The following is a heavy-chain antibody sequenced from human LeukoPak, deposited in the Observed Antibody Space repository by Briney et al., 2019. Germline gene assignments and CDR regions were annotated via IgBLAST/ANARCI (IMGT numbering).Heavy chain of an antibody. V-gene: IGHV4-39*07. CDR2: IYYSGST. J-gene: IGHJ6*03. Sequence: PSETLSLTCTVSGGSISSSYYWGWIRQPPGKGLEWIGSIYYSGSTYYNPSLKSRVTISVDTSKNQFSVNLSSVTAADTAVYYCARGGRVYDFWSGYYRHYYYYMDVWGKGTTVTVSS. CDR3: ARGGRVYDFWSGYYRHYYYYMDV. D-gene: IGHD3-3*01. CDR1: GGSISSSYY.